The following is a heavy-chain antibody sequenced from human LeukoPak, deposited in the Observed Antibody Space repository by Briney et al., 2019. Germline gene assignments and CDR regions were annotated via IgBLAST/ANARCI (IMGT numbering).Heavy chain of an antibody. CDR2: ISGGGFST. D-gene: IGHD6-13*01. Sequence: GGSLRLSCEAPGFSFDDYGMSWVRQAPGKGLEGVSAISGGGFSTYYADSVKGRFTISRDNSKNTLYLQMNSLRAEDTAVYYCTKDKLSNIWYPFYWGQGTLVTVSS. CDR1: GFSFDDYG. CDR3: TKDKLSNIWYPFY. V-gene: IGHV3-23*01. J-gene: IGHJ4*02.